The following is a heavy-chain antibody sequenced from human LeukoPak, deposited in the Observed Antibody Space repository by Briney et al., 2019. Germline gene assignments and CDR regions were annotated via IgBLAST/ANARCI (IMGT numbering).Heavy chain of an antibody. Sequence: ASVMVSCKASGYTFTGYYMHWVRQAPGQGLEWMGSINPNSGGTNYAQKFQGRVTMTRDTSISTAYMELSRLRSDDTAVYYCARDRDSMRYFDWRYYYYYMDVWGKGTTVTVSS. CDR3: ARDRDSMRYFDWRYYYYYMDV. D-gene: IGHD3-9*01. CDR1: GYTFTGYY. CDR2: INPNSGGT. V-gene: IGHV1-2*02. J-gene: IGHJ6*03.